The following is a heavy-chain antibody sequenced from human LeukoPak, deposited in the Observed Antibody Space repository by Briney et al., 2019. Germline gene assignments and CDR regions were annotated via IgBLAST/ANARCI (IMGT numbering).Heavy chain of an antibody. CDR2: IYYSGST. J-gene: IGHJ3*02. V-gene: IGHV4-31*03. CDR1: GGSISSSSYY. D-gene: IGHD4-17*01. CDR3: ARGNGDAHAFDI. Sequence: SETLSLTCTVSGGSISSSSYYWGWIRQHPGKGLEWIGCIYYSGSTYYNPSLKSRVTISVDTSKNQFSLKLSSVTAADTAVYYCARGNGDAHAFDIWGQGTMVTVSS.